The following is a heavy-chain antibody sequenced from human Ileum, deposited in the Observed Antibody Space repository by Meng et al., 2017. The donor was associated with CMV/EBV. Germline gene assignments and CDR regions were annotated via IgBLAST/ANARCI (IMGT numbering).Heavy chain of an antibody. J-gene: IGHJ4*01. Sequence: SCEPSGYHFPAYYVHWVRQSPGQGLEWMGRINPNTGGASYSQKFQDRVTITSDLSLRTVYMEMSSLTSDDTALYYCARDTSSGYYFHYWGRGTLVTVSS. D-gene: IGHD3-22*01. V-gene: IGHV1-2*06. CDR3: ARDTSSGYYFHY. CDR2: INPNTGGA. CDR1: GYHFPAYY.